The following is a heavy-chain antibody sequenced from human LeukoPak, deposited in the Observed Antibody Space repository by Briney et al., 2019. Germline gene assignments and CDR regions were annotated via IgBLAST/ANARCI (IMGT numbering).Heavy chain of an antibody. CDR1: GFTFSSYS. CDR3: ARDRTSHPDNWFDP. CDR2: ISSSSSYI. Sequence: GGSLRLSCAASGFTFSSYSMNWVRQAPGKGLEWVSSISSSSSYIYYADSVKGRFTISRDNAKNSLYLQMNSLRAEDTAVYYCARDRTSHPDNWFDPSGQGTLVTVSS. V-gene: IGHV3-21*01. J-gene: IGHJ5*02. D-gene: IGHD2-2*01.